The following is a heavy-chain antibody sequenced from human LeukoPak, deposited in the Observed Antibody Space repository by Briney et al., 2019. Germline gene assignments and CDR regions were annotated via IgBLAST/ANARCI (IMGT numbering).Heavy chain of an antibody. V-gene: IGHV4-59*01. D-gene: IGHD3-10*01. CDR1: GGSISTYY. CDR2: IYYIGST. J-gene: IGHJ4*02. CDR3: ARAISGGYPGYYFDF. Sequence: SGTLSLTCTVSGGSISTYYWNWIRQPPGKGLEWIGYIYYIGSTDYNPSLKSRVTISVDTSKNQFSLKLSSVTAADTAVYYCARAISGGYPGYYFDFWGQGTLVTVSS.